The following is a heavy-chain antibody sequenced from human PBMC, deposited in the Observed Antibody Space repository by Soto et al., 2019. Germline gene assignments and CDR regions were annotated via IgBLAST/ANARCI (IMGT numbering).Heavy chain of an antibody. CDR1: GDSISSSSYY. CDR3: AGGDYYHSSGYYFYYYTMDV. D-gene: IGHD3-22*01. Sequence: PSETLSLTCPVSGDSISSSSYYWGWIRQPPGKGLEWIGNVYYGGSTYYNPSLKSRVTISVETSKSQFSLKLSSVTAADTAVYYCAGGDYYHSSGYYFYYYTMDVWGQGTTVTVSS. J-gene: IGHJ6*02. CDR2: VYYGGST. V-gene: IGHV4-39*01.